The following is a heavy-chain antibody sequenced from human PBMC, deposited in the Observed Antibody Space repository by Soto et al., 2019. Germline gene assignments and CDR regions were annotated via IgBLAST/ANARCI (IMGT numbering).Heavy chain of an antibody. CDR2: ISSSSSTI. CDR1: GFTFSSYS. CDR3: ARGGSSGYYYYYYGMDV. D-gene: IGHD3-22*01. Sequence: GGSLRLSCAASGFTFSSYSMNWVRQAPGKGLEWVSYISSSSSTIYYADSVKGRFTISRDNAKNSLYLQMNSLRAEDTAVYYCARGGSSGYYYYYYGMDVWGQGTTVTVSS. V-gene: IGHV3-48*04. J-gene: IGHJ6*02.